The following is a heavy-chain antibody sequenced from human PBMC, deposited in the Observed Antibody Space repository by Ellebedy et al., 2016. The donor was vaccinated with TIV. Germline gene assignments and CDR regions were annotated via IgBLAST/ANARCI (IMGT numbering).Heavy chain of an antibody. Sequence: ASVKVSCKASGAAFSSHAVSWVRQAPGQGLEWVGGIMPMLRTANYAQKFQGRVTITADQLGSTVYMELSSLRSEDAAVYYCARGHYGGNRAFDIWGQGTMVTVSS. V-gene: IGHV1-69*10. CDR1: GAAFSSHA. CDR3: ARGHYGGNRAFDI. D-gene: IGHD4-23*01. CDR2: IMPMLRTA. J-gene: IGHJ3*02.